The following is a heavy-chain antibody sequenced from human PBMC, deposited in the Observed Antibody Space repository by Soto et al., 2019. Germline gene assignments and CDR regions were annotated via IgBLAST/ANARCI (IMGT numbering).Heavy chain of an antibody. CDR3: ARLYRYIVGATTYIDF. CDR2: TYYRSQWYY. D-gene: IGHD1-26*01. CDR1: GDSVSSNSVV. Sequence: PSQTLSLTCAISGDSVSSNSVVWNWIRQSPSRGLEWLGRTYYRSQWYYDYAVSVKSRISINPDTSKNQFSLQLNSLTPADTAVYNCARLYRYIVGATTYIDFWGQGTPVTVSS. V-gene: IGHV6-1*01. J-gene: IGHJ4*02.